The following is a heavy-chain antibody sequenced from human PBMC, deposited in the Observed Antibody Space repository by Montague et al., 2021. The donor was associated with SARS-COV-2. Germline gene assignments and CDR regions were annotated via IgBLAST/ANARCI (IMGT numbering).Heavy chain of an antibody. D-gene: IGHD6-13*01. J-gene: IGHJ3*02. Sequence: CAISGDSVSINTAAWNWIRQSPSRGLVWLGRTFYRSKWYNEFAESVKSRISINADTSKNEVSLQLKYVTPEDTAMYYCARDSRNWYGPIGFDIWGQGTVVTVS. CDR2: TFYRSKWYN. V-gene: IGHV6-1*01. CDR1: GDSVSINTAA. CDR3: ARDSRNWYGPIGFDI.